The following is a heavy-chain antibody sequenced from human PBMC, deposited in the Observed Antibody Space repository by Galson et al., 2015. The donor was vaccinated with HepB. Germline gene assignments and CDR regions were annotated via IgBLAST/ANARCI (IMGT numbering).Heavy chain of an antibody. Sequence: SLRLSCAASGVTFSNYFMHWVRRAPGKGLEWVALITHDGSSKYYADSVKGRFTISRDNSKNTLYVQLNSLRAEDTAVYYCARLIGYYATSAYGLWGQGTLVTVSS. V-gene: IGHV3-30-3*01. CDR3: ARLIGYYATSAYGL. CDR1: GVTFSNYF. CDR2: ITHDGSSK. D-gene: IGHD3-22*01. J-gene: IGHJ4*02.